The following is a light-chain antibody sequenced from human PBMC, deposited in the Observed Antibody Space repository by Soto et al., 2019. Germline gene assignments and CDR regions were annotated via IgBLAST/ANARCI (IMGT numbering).Light chain of an antibody. CDR3: QSYDRTLSARYV. CDR1: SSNIGANDD. Sequence: QSVLTQPPSVSGAPGQRVTISCTGSSSNIGANDDVHWYQQRPGTAPKLLIFGNSNRPSGVPDRFSGSKSGTSASLAITGLQAEDEGDYYCQSYDRTLSARYVFGTGTKVTVL. J-gene: IGLJ1*01. CDR2: GNS. V-gene: IGLV1-40*01.